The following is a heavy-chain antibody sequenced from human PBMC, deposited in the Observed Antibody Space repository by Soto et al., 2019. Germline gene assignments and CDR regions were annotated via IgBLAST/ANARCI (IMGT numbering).Heavy chain of an antibody. CDR3: ARAMEGEYSSSYYFDY. J-gene: IGHJ4*02. V-gene: IGHV3-33*01. CDR2: IWYDGSNK. Sequence: GGSLRLSCAASGFTFSSYGMHWVRQAPGKGLEWVAVIWYDGSNKYYADSVKGRFTISRDNSKNTLYLQMNSLRAEDTAVYYCARAMEGEYSSSYYFDYWGQGTLVTVSS. D-gene: IGHD6-6*01. CDR1: GFTFSSYG.